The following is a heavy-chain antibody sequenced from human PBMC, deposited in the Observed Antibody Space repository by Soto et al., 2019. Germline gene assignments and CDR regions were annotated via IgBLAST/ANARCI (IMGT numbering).Heavy chain of an antibody. V-gene: IGHV4-39*07. CDR2: IYYSGST. J-gene: IGHJ3*02. CDR1: GGSISSSSYS. D-gene: IGHD3-9*01. CDR3: ASHVCFILCGDYNPDVHDI. Sequence: SETLSLTCTVSGGSISSSSYSWGWIRQPPGKGLEWIGSIYYSGSTNYNPSLKSRVTISVDTSKNQFSLKLSSVTAADTAVYYCASHVCFILCGDYNPDVHDIWGQGTMVPGSS.